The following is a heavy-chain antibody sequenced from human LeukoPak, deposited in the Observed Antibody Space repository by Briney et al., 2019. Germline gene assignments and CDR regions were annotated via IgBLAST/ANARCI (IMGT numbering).Heavy chain of an antibody. CDR3: ARAVPPSRYSSSWYFDY. V-gene: IGHV1-18*01. D-gene: IGHD6-13*01. Sequence: ASVKVSCKASGYTFTSYGISWVRQAPGQGLEWMGWISAYNGNTNYAQKLHGRVTMTTDTSTSTAYMELRSLRSDDTAVYYCARAVPPSRYSSSWYFDYWGQGTLVTVSS. J-gene: IGHJ4*02. CDR1: GYTFTSYG. CDR2: ISAYNGNT.